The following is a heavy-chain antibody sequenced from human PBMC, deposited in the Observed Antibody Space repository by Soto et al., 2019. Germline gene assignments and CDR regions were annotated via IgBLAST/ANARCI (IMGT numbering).Heavy chain of an antibody. CDR2: MDPNSGDT. D-gene: IGHD7-27*01. CDR1: GYSFTTYD. V-gene: IGHV1-8*01. CDR3: ARNRRKTGEFDY. J-gene: IGHJ4*02. Sequence: QVQLVQSGAEVEKPGASVKVSCKASGYSFTTYDINWMRQATGQGLEWMGWMDPNSGDTGYAQKLQGRVTMTRDTYISTAYMELSSLRSDDTALYYCARNRRKTGEFDYWGQGTLVTVSS.